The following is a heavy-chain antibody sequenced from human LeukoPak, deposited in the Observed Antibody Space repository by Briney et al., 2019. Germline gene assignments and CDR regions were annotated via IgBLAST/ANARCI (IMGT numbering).Heavy chain of an antibody. J-gene: IGHJ4*02. CDR3: ARNFRSGSLDY. V-gene: IGHV3-33*01. Sequence: GRSLRLSCAASGFTFSSYGMHWVRQAPGKGLEWVAVIWYDGRGKYYADSVKGRFTISRDNSKNMLYLQMNSLRAEDTAMYYCARNFRSGSLDYWGQGTLVTVSS. D-gene: IGHD3-10*01. CDR1: GFTFSSYG. CDR2: IWYDGRGK.